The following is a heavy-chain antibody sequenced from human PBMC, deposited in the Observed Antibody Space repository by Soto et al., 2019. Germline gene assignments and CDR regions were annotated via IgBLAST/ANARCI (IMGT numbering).Heavy chain of an antibody. CDR2: IIPIFGTA. V-gene: IGHV1-69*13. J-gene: IGHJ2*01. CDR1: GGTFSSYA. D-gene: IGHD3-3*01. CDR3: ARDSGYDFWSGPGYFDL. Sequence: SVKVSCKASGGTFSSYAISWVRQAPGQGLEWMGGIIPIFGTANYAQKFQGRVTITADESTSTAYMELRSLRSDDTAVYYCARDSGYDFWSGPGYFDLWGRGTLVTVSS.